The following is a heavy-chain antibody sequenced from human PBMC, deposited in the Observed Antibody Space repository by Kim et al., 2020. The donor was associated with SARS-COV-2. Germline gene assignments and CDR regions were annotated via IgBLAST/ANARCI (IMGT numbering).Heavy chain of an antibody. CDR3: ARGYDFWSGQNYYYMDV. CDR1: GGSFSGYY. CDR2: INHSGST. J-gene: IGHJ6*03. V-gene: IGHV4-34*01. D-gene: IGHD3-3*01. Sequence: SETLSLTCAVYGGSFSGYYWSWIRQPPGKGLEWIGEINHSGSTNYNPSLKSRVTISVDTSKNQFSLKLSSVTAADTAVYYCARGYDFWSGQNYYYMDVWG.